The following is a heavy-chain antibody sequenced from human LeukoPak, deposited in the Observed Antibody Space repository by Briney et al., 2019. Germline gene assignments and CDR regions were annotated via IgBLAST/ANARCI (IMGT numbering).Heavy chain of an antibody. CDR3: ARDHYNWTPDQGYKVFDY. CDR1: GFTFSHDW. V-gene: IGHV3-7*01. Sequence: GGSRRLSCAASGFTFSHDWMSWVRQAPGKGLEWVASIKQDGSGEHYVDSVKGRFTISRDNAKNSLYLQMNSLRAEDTAVYYCARDHYNWTPDQGYKVFDYWGQGSLVTVSS. D-gene: IGHD1-20*01. J-gene: IGHJ4*02. CDR2: IKQDGSGE.